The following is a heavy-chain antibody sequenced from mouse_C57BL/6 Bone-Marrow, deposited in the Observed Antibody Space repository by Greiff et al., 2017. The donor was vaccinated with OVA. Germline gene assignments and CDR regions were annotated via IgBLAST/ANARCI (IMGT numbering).Heavy chain of an antibody. CDR1: GYTFTDYY. J-gene: IGHJ2*01. V-gene: IGHV1-26*01. D-gene: IGHD6-5*01. CDR2: INPNNGGT. Sequence: EVQLQQSGPELVKPGASVKISCKASGYTFTDYYMNWVKQSHGKSLEWIGDINPNNGGTSYNQKFKGKATLTVDKSSSTAYMELRSLTSEDSAVYYCASYAFDYWGQGTTLTVSS. CDR3: ASYAFDY.